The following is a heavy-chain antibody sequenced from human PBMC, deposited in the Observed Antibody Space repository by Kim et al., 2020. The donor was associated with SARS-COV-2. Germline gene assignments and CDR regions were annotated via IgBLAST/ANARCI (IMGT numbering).Heavy chain of an antibody. CDR3: PRGSAGSLVAAVSSYFFD. J-gene: IGHJ4*01. CDR1: RGPLRGFY. CDR2: ITYTGGT. V-gene: IGHV4-34*01. D-gene: IGHD2-15*01. Sequence: SETLSLTCGVSRGPLRGFYWNWLRQAPGKGLEWIGEITYTGGTNYNPSLERRVTMSVVTSKNQFSLRLTSLTAADTAVYFCPRGSAGSLVAAVSSYFFD.